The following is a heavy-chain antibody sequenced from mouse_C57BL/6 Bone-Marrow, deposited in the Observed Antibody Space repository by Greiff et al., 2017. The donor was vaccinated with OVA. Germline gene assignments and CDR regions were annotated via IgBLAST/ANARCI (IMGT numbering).Heavy chain of an antibody. J-gene: IGHJ3*01. V-gene: IGHV14-4*01. CDR1: GFNIKDDY. CDR3: TTSGVTTKSSY. Sequence: EVQLQQSGAELVRPGASVKLSCTASGFNIKDDYMHWVKQRPEQGLEWIGWIDPENGDTEYASKFQGKATITADTSSNTAYLQLSSLTSEDTAVYYCTTSGVTTKSSYWGQGTLVTVSA. CDR2: IDPENGDT. D-gene: IGHD2-2*01.